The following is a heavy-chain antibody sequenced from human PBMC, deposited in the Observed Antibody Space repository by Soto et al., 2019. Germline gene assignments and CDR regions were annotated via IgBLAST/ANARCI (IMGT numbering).Heavy chain of an antibody. CDR1: GFTFSNAW. J-gene: IGHJ6*02. CDR3: TTGPLSRQQTNYYYYGMDV. Sequence: GGSLRLSCAASGFTFSNAWMNWVRQAPGKGLEWVGRIKSKTDGGTTDYAAPVKGRFTISRDDSKNTLYLQMNSLKTEDTAVYYCTTGPLSRQQTNYYYYGMDVWGQGTTVTSP. V-gene: IGHV3-15*07. D-gene: IGHD6-13*01. CDR2: IKSKTDGGTT.